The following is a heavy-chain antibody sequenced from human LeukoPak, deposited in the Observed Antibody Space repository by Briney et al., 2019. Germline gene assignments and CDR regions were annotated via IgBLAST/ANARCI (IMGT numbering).Heavy chain of an antibody. Sequence: ASVTVSCKASGYTFTSYYMHWVRQAPGQGLEWMGIINPSGGSTSYAQKSQGRVTITRDMSTSTVYMELSSLRSEDTAVYYCARAPVTVTVVLDYWGQGTLVTVSS. CDR2: INPSGGST. CDR1: GYTFTSYY. J-gene: IGHJ4*02. D-gene: IGHD2-15*01. CDR3: ARAPVTVTVVLDY. V-gene: IGHV1-46*01.